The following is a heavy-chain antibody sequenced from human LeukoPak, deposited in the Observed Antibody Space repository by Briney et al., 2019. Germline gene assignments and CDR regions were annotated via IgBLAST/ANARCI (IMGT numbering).Heavy chain of an antibody. J-gene: IGHJ4*02. CDR2: IKQEGSER. D-gene: IGHD6-19*01. Sequence: GGSLRHSCAASGFTLSGYLLSSVRPAPGKGREWVANIKQEGSERNYVDSVKGRFTISRDNAKNSLYLQMNTLRDEDTAVYYCATGAGCGYWGQGTLVTVSS. V-gene: IGHV3-7*03. CDR3: ATGAGCGY. CDR1: GFTLSGYL.